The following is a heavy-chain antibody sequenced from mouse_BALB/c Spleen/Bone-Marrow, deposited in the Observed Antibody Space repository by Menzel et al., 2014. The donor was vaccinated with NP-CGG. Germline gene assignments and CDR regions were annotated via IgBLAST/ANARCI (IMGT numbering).Heavy chain of an antibody. D-gene: IGHD4-1*01. J-gene: IGHJ2*01. CDR3: ARFFNWGLDY. CDR2: IRNKANGCTT. V-gene: IGHV7-3*02. CDR1: GFTFTDYY. Sequence: EVKVEESGGGLVQPGGSLRLSCATSGFTFTDYYMSWVRQPPGKALEWLGFIRNKANGCTTEYSAPVKGRFTISRDNSQSILYLQMSTLRAEDSAAYYCARFFNWGLDYWGQGTTLTVSS.